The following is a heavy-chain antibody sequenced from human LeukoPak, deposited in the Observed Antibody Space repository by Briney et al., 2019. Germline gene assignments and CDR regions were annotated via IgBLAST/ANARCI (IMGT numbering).Heavy chain of an antibody. Sequence: GGSLRLSCAASGFTFSSYWMSWVRQAPGKGLEWVANIKQDGSEKYYVDSVKGRFTISRDNAKNSLYLQMNSLRAEDTAVYFCAREGITGTLDYWGQGTLVTVSS. D-gene: IGHD1-7*01. CDR1: GFTFSSYW. CDR3: AREGITGTLDY. V-gene: IGHV3-7*05. CDR2: IKQDGSEK. J-gene: IGHJ4*02.